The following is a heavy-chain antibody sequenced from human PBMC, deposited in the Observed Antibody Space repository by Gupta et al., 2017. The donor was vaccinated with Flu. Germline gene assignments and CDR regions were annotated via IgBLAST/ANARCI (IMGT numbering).Heavy chain of an antibody. CDR2: ISDTGGST. D-gene: IGHD1-26*01. CDR1: GFPFSSYA. CDR3: AKGYLKVGSDY. Sequence: EVQLLESGGGLVQPGGSLRLSCAASGFPFSSYALSWVRQAPGKGLEWVSGISDTGGSTYYADSVKGRFTISRDNSKNTLYLQMNSLRGEDTAVYYCAKGYLKVGSDYWGQGTLVIVSS. J-gene: IGHJ4*02. V-gene: IGHV3-23*01.